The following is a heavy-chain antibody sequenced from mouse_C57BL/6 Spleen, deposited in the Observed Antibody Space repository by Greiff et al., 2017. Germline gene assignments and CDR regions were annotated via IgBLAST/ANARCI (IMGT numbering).Heavy chain of an antibody. J-gene: IGHJ3*01. V-gene: IGHV5-17*01. Sequence: DVHLVESGGGLVKPGGSLKLSCAASGFTFSDYGMHWVRQAPEKGLEWVAYISSCSSTIYYADTVKGRFTISRDNAKNTLFLQMTSLRSEDTAMYYCARDYGSRLFAYWGQGTLVTVSA. D-gene: IGHD1-1*01. CDR2: ISSCSSTI. CDR1: GFTFSDYG. CDR3: ARDYGSRLFAY.